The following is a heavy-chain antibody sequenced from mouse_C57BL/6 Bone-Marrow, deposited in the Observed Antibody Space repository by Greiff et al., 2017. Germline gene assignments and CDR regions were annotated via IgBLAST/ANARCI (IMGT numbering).Heavy chain of an antibody. D-gene: IGHD1-1*01. J-gene: IGHJ1*03. CDR2: IDPENGDP. V-gene: IGHV14-4*01. CDR3: TTPLSYGSSYCWYVDV. Sequence: EVQLQQSGAELVRPGASVKLSCTASGFNIKDDYMHWVKQRPEQGLEWIGWIDPENGDPEYASKFQGKATITADPSSNTAYLQLSSLTSEETAVYYCTTPLSYGSSYCWYVDVWGTGTTVTVSS. CDR1: GFNIKDDY.